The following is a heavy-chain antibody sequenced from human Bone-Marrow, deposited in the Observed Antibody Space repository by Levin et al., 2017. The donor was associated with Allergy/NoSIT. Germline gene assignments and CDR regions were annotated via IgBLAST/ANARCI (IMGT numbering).Heavy chain of an antibody. D-gene: IGHD2-21*01. V-gene: IGHV4-61*01. CDR2: IYYSGST. J-gene: IGHJ6*02. CDR1: GDSVSSGSYY. Sequence: SQTLSLTCAVSGDSVSSGSYYWSWIRQPPGRGLEWIGFIYYSGSTTYNPSLQSRVSISVDTSKNQFSLKMSPLTSADTAVYFCARDELHCASPACFNFYYTMDVWGQGTTVIVSS. CDR3: ARDELHCASPACFNFYYTMDV.